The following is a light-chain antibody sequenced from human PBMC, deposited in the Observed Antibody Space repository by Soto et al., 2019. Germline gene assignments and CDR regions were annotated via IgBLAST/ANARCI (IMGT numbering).Light chain of an antibody. CDR2: EVN. J-gene: IGLJ1*01. CDR1: SSDVGGYNY. Sequence: QSALTQPASVSGSPGQSITISCTGTSSDVGGYNYVSWYQQHPGKAPKLMIYEVNNRPSGVSNRFSGSKSGSTASLTISGLQAEDEAYYYCSSYTSSSTLGVFGTGTKLTVL. CDR3: SSYTSSSTLGV. V-gene: IGLV2-14*01.